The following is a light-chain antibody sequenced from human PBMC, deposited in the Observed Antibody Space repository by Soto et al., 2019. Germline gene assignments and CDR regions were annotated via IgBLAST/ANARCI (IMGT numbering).Light chain of an antibody. CDR3: SSYTDTKSLV. CDR1: SSDIGGYNS. V-gene: IGLV2-8*01. CDR2: DVT. Sequence: QSVLTQSPSASGSPGQSVTISCTGTSSDIGGYNSVSWYQQHPGKAPKVMIYDVTKRPSGVPDRFSGSKSGNTAPLTVSALQAEDEADYYCSSYTDTKSLVFGTGTKVTVL. J-gene: IGLJ1*01.